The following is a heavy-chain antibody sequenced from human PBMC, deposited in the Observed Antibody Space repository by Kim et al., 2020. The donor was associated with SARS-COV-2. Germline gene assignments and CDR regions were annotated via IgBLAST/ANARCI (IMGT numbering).Heavy chain of an antibody. D-gene: IGHD5-12*01. V-gene: IGHV1-69*04. J-gene: IGHJ4*02. CDR2: IIPILGIA. Sequence: SVKVSCKASGGTFSSYAISWVRQAPGQGLEWMGRIIPILGIANYAQKFQGRVTITADKSTSTAYMELSSLRSEDTAVYYCARVGRDGYNFLAVDYWGQGTLVTVSS. CDR3: ARVGRDGYNFLAVDY. CDR1: GGTFSSYA.